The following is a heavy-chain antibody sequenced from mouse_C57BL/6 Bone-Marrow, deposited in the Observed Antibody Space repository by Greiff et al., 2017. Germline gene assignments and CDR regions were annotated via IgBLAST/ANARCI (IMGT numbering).Heavy chain of an antibody. J-gene: IGHJ2*01. CDR3: AREGTVVAPFDY. D-gene: IGHD1-1*01. Sequence: VQLQESGAELARPGASVKMSCKASGYTFTSYTMHWVKQRPGQGLEWIGYINPSSGYTKYNQKFKDKATLTVDKSSSTAYMQLSSLTSEDSAVYYCAREGTVVAPFDYWGQGTTLTVSS. V-gene: IGHV1-4*01. CDR2: INPSSGYT. CDR1: GYTFTSYT.